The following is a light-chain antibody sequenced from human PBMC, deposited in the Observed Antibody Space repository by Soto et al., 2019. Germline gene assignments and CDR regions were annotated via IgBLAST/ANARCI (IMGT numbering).Light chain of an antibody. CDR1: QTISNW. CDR2: DAS. CDR3: QQYNNYPWT. J-gene: IGKJ1*01. V-gene: IGKV1-5*01. Sequence: DIQLTQSPSTLSPSVGDKVTTSCRASQTISNWLAWYQQKPGKAPKLLIYDASSLESGVPARFSGGGSGTEFTLTISSLQADDFSTFYCQQYNNYPWTFGQGTKVDIK.